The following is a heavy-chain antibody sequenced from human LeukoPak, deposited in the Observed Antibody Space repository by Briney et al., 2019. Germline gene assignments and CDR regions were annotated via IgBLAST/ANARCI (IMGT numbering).Heavy chain of an antibody. CDR3: ARDLWFGEFPYYFDQ. D-gene: IGHD3-10*01. V-gene: IGHV3-7*01. J-gene: IGHJ4*02. CDR1: GFTFSSYG. Sequence: PGGSLRLSCAASGFTFSSYGMHWVRQAPGKGLEWVANIKHDGSDKYYVDSVKGRFTISRDNAKHSLYLQMNSLSAEDTAMYYCARDLWFGEFPYYFDQWGQGTLVTVSS. CDR2: IKHDGSDK.